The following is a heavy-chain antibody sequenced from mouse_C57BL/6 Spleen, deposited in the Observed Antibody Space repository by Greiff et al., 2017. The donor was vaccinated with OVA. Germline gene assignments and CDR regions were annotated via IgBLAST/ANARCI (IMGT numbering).Heavy chain of an antibody. J-gene: IGHJ2*01. CDR2: IDPETGGT. CDR3: TRSTGLDY. D-gene: IGHD4-1*01. CDR1: GYTFTDYE. V-gene: IGHV1-15*01. Sequence: LVESGAELVRPGASVTLSCKASGYTFTDYEMHWVKQTPVHGLEWIGAIDPETGGTAYNQKFKGKAILTADKSSSTAYMELRSLTSEDSAVYYCTRSTGLDYWGQGTTLTVSS.